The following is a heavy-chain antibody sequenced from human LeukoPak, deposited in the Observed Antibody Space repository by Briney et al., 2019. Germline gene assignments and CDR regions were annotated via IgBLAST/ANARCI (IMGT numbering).Heavy chain of an antibody. D-gene: IGHD3-10*01. CDR3: ARGRLRGPDAFDI. CDR2: IYYSGST. V-gene: IGHV4-39*07. J-gene: IGHJ3*02. Sequence: SETLSLTCTVSGGSISSSSYYWGWIRQPPGKGLEWIGSIYYSGSTYYNPSLKSRVTISVDTSKNQFSLKLSSVTAADTAVYYCARGRLRGPDAFDIWGQGTMVTVSS. CDR1: GGSISSSSYY.